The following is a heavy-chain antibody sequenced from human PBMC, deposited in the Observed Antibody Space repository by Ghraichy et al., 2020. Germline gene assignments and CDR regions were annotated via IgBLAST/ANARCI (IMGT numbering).Heavy chain of an antibody. J-gene: IGHJ6*03. CDR3: ARVARKNYYYDCMDV. V-gene: IGHV3-30-3*01. CDR2: ISYDGSNK. CDR1: GFTFSSYA. D-gene: IGHD6-19*01. Sequence: GGSLRLSCAASGFTFSSYAMHWVRQAPGKGLEWVAVISYDGSNKYYADSVKGRFTISRDNSKNTLYLQMNSLRAEDTAVYYCARVARKNYYYDCMDVWGKGTTVTVSS.